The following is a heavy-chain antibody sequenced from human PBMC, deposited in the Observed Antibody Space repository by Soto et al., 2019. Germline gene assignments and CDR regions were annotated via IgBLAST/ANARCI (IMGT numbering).Heavy chain of an antibody. V-gene: IGHV3-30-3*01. CDR2: ISYDGSNK. CDR3: AREGGDFWSGYYTSGFDY. Sequence: VQLVESGGGVVQPGRSLRLSCAASGFTFSSYAMHWVRQAPGKGLEWVAVISYDGSNKYYADSVKGRFTISRDNSKNTLYLQMNSLRAEDTAVYYCAREGGDFWSGYYTSGFDYWGQGTLVTVSS. D-gene: IGHD3-3*01. CDR1: GFTFSSYA. J-gene: IGHJ4*02.